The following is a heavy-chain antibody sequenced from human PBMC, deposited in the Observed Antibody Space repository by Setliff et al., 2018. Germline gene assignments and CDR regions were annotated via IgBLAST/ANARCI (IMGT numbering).Heavy chain of an antibody. J-gene: IGHJ4*02. CDR3: AKSHSSWPIFIDY. CDR1: GFTFSSYS. Sequence: LRLSCAASGFTFSSYSMTWVRQAPGKGLQWVSAISGSGGSTYYADSVKGRFTISRDNSKNTLYLQMNSLRVEDTAVYYCAKSHSSWPIFIDYWGQGTLVTVSS. V-gene: IGHV3-23*01. D-gene: IGHD6-13*01. CDR2: ISGSGGST.